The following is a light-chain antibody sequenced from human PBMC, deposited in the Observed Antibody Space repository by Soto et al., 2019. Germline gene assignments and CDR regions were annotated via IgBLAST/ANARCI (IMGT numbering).Light chain of an antibody. V-gene: IGKV3-11*01. J-gene: IGKJ1*01. CDR1: ESVTNY. CDR2: DVS. CDR3: PLRTDWPWP. Sequence: VWPQAKDTLSLSPGERGTLSCRASESVTNYLAWYQQKPGQAPRLLVYDVSNRATGIPARFSGGGSGTDFTLTICNLEPEDFAVYYCPLRTDWPWPFGQGTKVDIK.